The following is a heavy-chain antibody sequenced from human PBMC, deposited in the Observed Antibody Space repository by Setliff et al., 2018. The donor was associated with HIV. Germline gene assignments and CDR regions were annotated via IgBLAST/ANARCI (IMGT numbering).Heavy chain of an antibody. Sequence: PSEDPVPHLRCLRFFDNRWFLLGLDPAVPGEGTGVEWEYQSQWKHLLHPSLKSRVTISVDTSKNQFSLKLTSVTAADTAVYYCAREWRGRYYYYMDVWGKGTTVTVSS. CDR2: QSQWKH. V-gene: IGHV4-38-2*02. J-gene: IGHJ6*03. CDR3: AREWRGRYYYYMDV. D-gene: IGHD3-10*01. CDR1: FFDNRWFL.